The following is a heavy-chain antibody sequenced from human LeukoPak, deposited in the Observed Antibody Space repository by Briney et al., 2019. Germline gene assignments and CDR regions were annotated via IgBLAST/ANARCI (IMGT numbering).Heavy chain of an antibody. J-gene: IGHJ4*02. V-gene: IGHV1-8*03. Sequence: ASVKVSCKASGYTFTSYYMHWVRQATGQGLEWMGWMNPNSGNTGYAQKFQGRVTITRNTSISTAYMELSSLRSEDTAVYYCARTGGNSVGFDYWGQGTLVTVSS. CDR3: ARTGGNSVGFDY. D-gene: IGHD4-23*01. CDR1: GYTFTSYY. CDR2: MNPNSGNT.